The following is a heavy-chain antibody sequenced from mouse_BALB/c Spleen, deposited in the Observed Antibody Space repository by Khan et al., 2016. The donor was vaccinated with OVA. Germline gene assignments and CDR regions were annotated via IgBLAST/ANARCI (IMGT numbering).Heavy chain of an antibody. Sequence: QLEESGPGLVKPSQSLYLTCTVTGYSITSDYAWNWIRQFPGNKLEWMGYINYSGSTSYNPSLKSRISITRDTSKNPSFLQLNCVTTEDTATYNGARRGYYDPYYAVDYWGQGTSVTVSS. CDR2: INYSGST. CDR3: ARRGYYDPYYAVDY. V-gene: IGHV3-2*02. J-gene: IGHJ4*01. CDR1: GYSITSDYA. D-gene: IGHD2-3*01.